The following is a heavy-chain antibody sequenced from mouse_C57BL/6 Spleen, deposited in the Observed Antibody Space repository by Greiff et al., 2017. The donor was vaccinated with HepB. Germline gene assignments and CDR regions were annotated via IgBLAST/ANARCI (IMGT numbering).Heavy chain of an antibody. D-gene: IGHD2-4*01. CDR1: GYSITSGYY. CDR2: ISYDGSN. J-gene: IGHJ2*01. Sequence: EVQLQQSGPGLVKPSQSLSLTCSVTGYSITSGYYWNWIRQFPGNKLEWMGYISYDGSNNYNPSLKNRISITRDTSKNQFFLKLNSVTTEDTATYYCASMIYYDYESFDYWGQGTTLTVSS. V-gene: IGHV3-6*01. CDR3: ASMIYYDYESFDY.